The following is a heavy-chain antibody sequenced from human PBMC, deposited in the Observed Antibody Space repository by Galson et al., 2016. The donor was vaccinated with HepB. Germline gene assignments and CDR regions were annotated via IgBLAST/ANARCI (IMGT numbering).Heavy chain of an antibody. J-gene: IGHJ4*02. CDR2: IIPIFGTA. Sequence: SVKVSCKASGGTFSRYAIRWVRQAPGQGLEWMGGIIPIFGTANYAQKFQGRVTITADESTSTVYMELSSLRSEDTAVYYCSRDAVRRDANSGLDYWGQGTLVTVSS. CDR1: GGTFSRYA. V-gene: IGHV1-69*13. CDR3: SRDAVRRDANSGLDY. D-gene: IGHD5-24*01.